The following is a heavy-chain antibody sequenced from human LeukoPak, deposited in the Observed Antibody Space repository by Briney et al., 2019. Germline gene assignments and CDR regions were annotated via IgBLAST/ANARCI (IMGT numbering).Heavy chain of an antibody. J-gene: IGHJ5*02. CDR2: NITNTGNP. CDR1: GYTFGSYA. V-gene: IGHV7-4-1*02. Sequence: ASVKVFCKASGYTFGSYAVKWVRQAPGQWLELMGWNITNTGNPTYAQGFTGRFVFSLDTSVSTAYLQISSLKAEDTAVYYCARDSQNLWFGELLVSWFDPWGQGTLVTVSS. CDR3: ARDSQNLWFGELLVSWFDP. D-gene: IGHD3-10*01.